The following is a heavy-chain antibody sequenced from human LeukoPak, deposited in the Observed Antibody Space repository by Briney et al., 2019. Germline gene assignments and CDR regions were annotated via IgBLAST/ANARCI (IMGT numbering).Heavy chain of an antibody. D-gene: IGHD6-13*01. V-gene: IGHV3-7*04. J-gene: IGHJ4*02. CDR1: GLTFSIYW. Sequence: GGSLRLSCAASGLTFSIYWMSWVRQAPGKGLEWVANIKQDGSEKYYVDSVKGRFTISRDNAKNSLYVQMNSLRAEDTAVYYCATDLGSSRPNYWGQGTLVTVSS. CDR3: ATDLGSSRPNY. CDR2: IKQDGSEK.